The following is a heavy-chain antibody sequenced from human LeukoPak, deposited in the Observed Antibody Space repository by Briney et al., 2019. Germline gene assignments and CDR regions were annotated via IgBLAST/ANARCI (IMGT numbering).Heavy chain of an antibody. CDR2: IWYDGSNK. Sequence: PGGSLRLSCAASGFTFSSYGMHWVRQAPGKGLEWVAVIWYDGSNKYYADSVKGRFTISRDNSKNTLYLQMNSLRAEDTAVYYCARAGRKGKVGATYIDVAFDIWGQGTMVTVSS. CDR3: ARAGRKGKVGATYIDVAFDI. CDR1: GFTFSSYG. V-gene: IGHV3-33*08. D-gene: IGHD1-26*01. J-gene: IGHJ3*02.